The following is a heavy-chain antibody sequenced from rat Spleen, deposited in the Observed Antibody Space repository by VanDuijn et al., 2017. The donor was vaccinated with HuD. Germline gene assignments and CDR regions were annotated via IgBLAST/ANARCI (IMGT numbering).Heavy chain of an antibody. Sequence: EVQLVETGGGLVQPGRSLKLSCVASGFTFSNYWMYWIRQAPTKGLEWVATISYGDTSGHSSTYYRDSVKGRFTISRDNAKSTLSLQMDSLRSEDTATYYCARRHYGYTDYFDYWGQGVMVTVSS. CDR3: ARRHYGYTDYFDY. V-gene: IGHV5-29*01. CDR1: GFTFSNYW. CDR2: ISYGDTSGHSST. D-gene: IGHD1-9*01. J-gene: IGHJ2*01.